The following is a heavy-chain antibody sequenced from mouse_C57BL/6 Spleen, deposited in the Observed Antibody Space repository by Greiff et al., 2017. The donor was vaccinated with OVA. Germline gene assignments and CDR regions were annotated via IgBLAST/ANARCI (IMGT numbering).Heavy chain of an antibody. Sequence: QVQLQQPGAELVMPGASVKLSCKASGYTFTSYWMHWVKQRPGQGLVWIGEIDPSDSYTNYNQKFKGKSTLTVDKSSSTAYMQRSSLTSEDSAVYYCARFDYYGSSYWYFDVWGTGTTVTVSS. CDR2: IDPSDSYT. J-gene: IGHJ1*03. CDR1: GYTFTSYW. D-gene: IGHD1-1*01. CDR3: ARFDYYGSSYWYFDV. V-gene: IGHV1-69*01.